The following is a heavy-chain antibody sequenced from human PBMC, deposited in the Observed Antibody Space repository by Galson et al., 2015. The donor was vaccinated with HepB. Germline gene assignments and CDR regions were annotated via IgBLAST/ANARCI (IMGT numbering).Heavy chain of an antibody. Sequence: SLRLSCAASGFTFDDYAMHWVRQAPGKGLEWVSGISWNSGSIGYADSVKGRFTISRDNAKNSLYLQMNSLRAEDTALYYCAKGPYGDYWGQGTLVTVSS. D-gene: IGHD4-17*01. CDR3: AKGPYGDY. CDR2: ISWNSGSI. CDR1: GFTFDDYA. V-gene: IGHV3-9*01. J-gene: IGHJ4*02.